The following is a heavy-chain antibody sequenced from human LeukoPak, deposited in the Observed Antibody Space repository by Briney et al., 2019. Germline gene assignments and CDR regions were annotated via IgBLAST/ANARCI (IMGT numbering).Heavy chain of an antibody. CDR1: GGSFSGYY. D-gene: IGHD6-13*01. V-gene: IGHV4-34*01. J-gene: IGHJ6*03. CDR2: INHSGST. CDR3: ARQDSSSWNYYYYYYMDV. Sequence: SETLSLTCAVYGGSFSGYYWSWIRQPPGKGLEWIGEINHSGSTYYNPSLKSRVTISVDTSKNQFSLKLSSVTAADTAVYYCARQDSSSWNYYYYYYMDVWGKGTTVTISS.